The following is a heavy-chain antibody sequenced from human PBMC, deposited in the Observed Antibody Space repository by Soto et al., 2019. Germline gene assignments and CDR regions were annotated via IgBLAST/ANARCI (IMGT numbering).Heavy chain of an antibody. CDR1: GGSVSSGSYY. Sequence: QVQLQESGPGLVKPSETLSLTCTVSGGSVSSGSYYWSWIRQPPGKGLKWIGYIYYSGSTKYNPSLKSRVTISVDTSKNQFSLKLSSVTAADTAVYYCARAGLGDGSDYWGQGTLVTVSS. CDR2: IYYSGST. V-gene: IGHV4-61*01. CDR3: ARAGLGDGSDY. J-gene: IGHJ4*02. D-gene: IGHD1-26*01.